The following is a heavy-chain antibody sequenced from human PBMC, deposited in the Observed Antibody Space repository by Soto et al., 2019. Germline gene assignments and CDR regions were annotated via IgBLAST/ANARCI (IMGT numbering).Heavy chain of an antibody. D-gene: IGHD6-6*01. CDR3: AKDHKQLALDY. CDR2: ISYDGSNK. Sequence: QVQLVESGGGVVQPGRSLRLSCAASGFTFSSYGMHWVRQAPGKGLEWVAVISYDGSNKYYADSVKGRFTISRDNSKNTLYLQMNSLRAEDTAVYYCAKDHKQLALDYWGQGTLVTVSS. CDR1: GFTFSSYG. V-gene: IGHV3-30*18. J-gene: IGHJ4*02.